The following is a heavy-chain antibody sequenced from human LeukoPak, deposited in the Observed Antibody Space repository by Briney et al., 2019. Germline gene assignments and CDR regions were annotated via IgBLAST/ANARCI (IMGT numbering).Heavy chain of an antibody. D-gene: IGHD1-20*01. J-gene: IGHJ4*02. CDR1: GFSLSTSGMC. CDR2: IDWDDDK. Sequence: SGPTLVNPTQTLTLTCTFSGFSLSTSGMCVSWIRQPPGKALEWLARIDWDDDKHYSTSLKTRLTISKDTSKNQVVLTMTNMDPVDTATYYCARMDMDNYYFDYWGQGTLVTVSS. CDR3: ARMDMDNYYFDY. V-gene: IGHV2-70*11.